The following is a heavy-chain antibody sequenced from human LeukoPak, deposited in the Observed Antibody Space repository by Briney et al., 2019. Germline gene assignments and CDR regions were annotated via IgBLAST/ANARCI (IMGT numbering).Heavy chain of an antibody. Sequence: SETLSLTCTVSGGSIDGYYWSWIRQSPGKGLEWIGYIYYTGSAFYNPSLKSRVTISVDTSKNQFSLKLSSVTAADTAVYYCARQTIFGVDYWGQGTLVTVSS. CDR2: IYYTGSA. CDR3: ARQTIFGVDY. V-gene: IGHV4-59*01. CDR1: GGSIDGYY. D-gene: IGHD3-3*01. J-gene: IGHJ4*02.